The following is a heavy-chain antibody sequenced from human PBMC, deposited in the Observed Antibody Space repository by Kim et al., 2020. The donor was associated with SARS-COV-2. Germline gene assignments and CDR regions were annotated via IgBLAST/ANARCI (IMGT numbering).Heavy chain of an antibody. J-gene: IGHJ6*02. CDR3: ARDGMGFGGLQVRGV. Sequence: GGSLRLSCAASGFTFSSYSMNWVRQAPGKGLEWVSYISSSSSTIYYADSVKGRFTISRDNAKNSLYLQMNSLRDEDTAVYYCARDGMGFGGLQVRGVWGQGPTVTVSS. CDR2: ISSSSSTI. CDR1: GFTFSSYS. V-gene: IGHV3-48*02. D-gene: IGHD3-10*01.